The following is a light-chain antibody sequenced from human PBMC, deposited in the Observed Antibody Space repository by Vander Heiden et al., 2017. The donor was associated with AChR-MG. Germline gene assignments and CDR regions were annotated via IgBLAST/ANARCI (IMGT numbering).Light chain of an antibody. CDR1: QSISSY. CDR3: QESYSTPRCT. V-gene: IGKV1-39*01. CDR2: AAS. Sequence: DIQMTQSPSSLSASVGDRVTITCRASQSISSYLNWYQQKPGKAPNLLIYAASSLKSGVPSRFSGSGSGTDFTLTISSLQPEDFATYYCQESYSTPRCTFGQGTKLEIK. J-gene: IGKJ2*02.